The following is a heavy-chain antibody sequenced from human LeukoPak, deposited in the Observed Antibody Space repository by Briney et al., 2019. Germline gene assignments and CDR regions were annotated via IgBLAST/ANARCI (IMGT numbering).Heavy chain of an antibody. CDR1: GFTFSSYA. CDR2: ISGSGGST. Sequence: GGSLRLSCAASGFTFSSYAMSWVRQAPGKGLEWVSAISGSGGSTYYADSVRGRFTISRDNSKNTLDLQMNSLRAEDTAVYYCASSDSGWYEDFDYWGQGTLVTVSS. V-gene: IGHV3-23*01. CDR3: ASSDSGWYEDFDY. J-gene: IGHJ4*02. D-gene: IGHD6-19*01.